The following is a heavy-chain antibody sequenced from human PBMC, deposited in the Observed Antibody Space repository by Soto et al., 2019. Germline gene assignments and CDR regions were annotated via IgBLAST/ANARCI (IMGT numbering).Heavy chain of an antibody. Sequence: QVQLVESGGGVVQPGRSLRLSCAASGFTFSSYAMHWVRQAPGKGLEWVTVISYDGSNKYYADSVKGRFTISRDNSKNTLHLQMNSLRAEDTAVYYCARDLDYRGEGGDYWGQGTLVTVSS. J-gene: IGHJ4*02. CDR3: ARDLDYRGEGGDY. V-gene: IGHV3-30-3*01. D-gene: IGHD4-17*01. CDR1: GFTFSSYA. CDR2: ISYDGSNK.